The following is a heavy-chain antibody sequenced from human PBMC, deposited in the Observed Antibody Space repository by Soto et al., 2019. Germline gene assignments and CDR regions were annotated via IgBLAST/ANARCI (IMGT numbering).Heavy chain of an antibody. CDR1: GYTFTNYG. J-gene: IGHJ4*02. CDR2: ISAYNGDT. CDR3: ARDIPVAATVGGPDY. Sequence: ASVKVSCKASGYTFTNYGISWARQAPGQGLEWMGWISAYNGDTNSAQILQGRVTMTTDTSTSTAYMELRSLRSDDTAVYFCARDIPVAATVGGPDYWGQGTLVTVSS. D-gene: IGHD6-13*01. V-gene: IGHV1-18*01.